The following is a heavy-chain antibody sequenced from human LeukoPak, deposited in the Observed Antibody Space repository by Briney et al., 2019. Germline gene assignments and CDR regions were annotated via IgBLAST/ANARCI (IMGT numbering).Heavy chain of an antibody. J-gene: IGHJ3*02. CDR1: GFTFSSYS. V-gene: IGHV3-21*01. CDR2: ISSSSSYI. Sequence: GGSLRLSCAASGFTFSSYSMNWVRQAPGKGREWVSSISSSSSYIYYADSVKGRFTISRDNAKNSLYLQMNSLRAEDTAVYYCARDGVDIVATLPFGFGIWGQGTMVTVSS. CDR3: ARDGVDIVATLPFGFGI. D-gene: IGHD5-12*01.